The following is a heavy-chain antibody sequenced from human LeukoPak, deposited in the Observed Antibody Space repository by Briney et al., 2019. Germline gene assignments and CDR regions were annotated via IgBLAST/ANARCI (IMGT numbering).Heavy chain of an antibody. V-gene: IGHV3-21*01. CDR3: GRDGGSDYGMDV. Sequence: GGSLRLSCAASGFTFSSYSMNWVRQAPGKGLEWVSSISSSSSYIYYADSVKGRFTISRDNAKNSLYLQMNSLRAEDTAVYYCGRDGGSDYGMDVWGQGTTVTVSS. CDR2: ISSSSSYI. CDR1: GFTFSSYS. J-gene: IGHJ6*02.